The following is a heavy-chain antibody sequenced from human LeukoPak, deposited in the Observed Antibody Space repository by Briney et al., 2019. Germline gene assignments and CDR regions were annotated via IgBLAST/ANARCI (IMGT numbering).Heavy chain of an antibody. Sequence: SETLSLTCTVSGGSISSYYWSWIRQPAGKGLEWIGRIYTSGSTNYNPSLKSRVTISVDTSKNQFSLKLSSVTAADTAVYYCAGSGYYDYYYYGMDVWGQGTTVTVSS. CDR3: AGSGYYDYYYYGMDV. CDR1: GGSISSYY. V-gene: IGHV4-4*07. D-gene: IGHD3-22*01. CDR2: IYTSGST. J-gene: IGHJ6*02.